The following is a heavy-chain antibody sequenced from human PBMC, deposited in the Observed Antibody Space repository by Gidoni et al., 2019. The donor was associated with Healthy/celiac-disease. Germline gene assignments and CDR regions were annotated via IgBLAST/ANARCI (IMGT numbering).Heavy chain of an antibody. CDR2: ISDERSNK. J-gene: IGHJ4*02. V-gene: IGHV3-30*04. CDR3: ARDPSLYSSSWPDY. CDR1: RCTCRSYA. D-gene: IGHD6-13*01. Sequence: QVQLVASGGGVVKPGRSLRISCAASRCTCRSYAMHWFRQAPGKGLAWVAVISDERSNKYYADSVKGRVTISRDNSKITLYLQMNSLRAEDTAVYYCARDPSLYSSSWPDYWGQGTLVTVSS.